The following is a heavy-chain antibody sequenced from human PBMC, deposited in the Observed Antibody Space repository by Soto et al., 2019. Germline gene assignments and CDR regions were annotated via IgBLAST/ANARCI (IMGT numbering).Heavy chain of an antibody. CDR3: ARILTEYYYDSSGRLPIYFFDY. V-gene: IGHV2-26*01. Sequence: QVTLKESGPVLVKPTETLTLTCTVSGFSLSSSRMGVSWIRQPPGKALEWLVHIFSNDEKVYSTSLKSRLTISKDASQSQVVLSMTNMGPVDTATYYCARILTEYYYDSSGRLPIYFFDYWGQGSLVTVSS. D-gene: IGHD3-22*01. CDR2: IFSNDEK. CDR1: GFSLSSSRMG. J-gene: IGHJ4*02.